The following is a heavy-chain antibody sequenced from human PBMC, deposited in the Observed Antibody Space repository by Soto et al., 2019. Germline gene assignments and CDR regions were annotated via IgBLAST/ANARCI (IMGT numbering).Heavy chain of an antibody. Sequence: ASVKVSCKASGGTFSSYAISWVRQAPGQGLEWMGGIIPIFGTANYAQKFQGRVTITADESTSTAYMELSSLRSEDTAVYYCARATPHCSGGSCGFDPWGQGTLVTVSS. V-gene: IGHV1-69*13. CDR1: GGTFSSYA. CDR2: IIPIFGTA. CDR3: ARATPHCSGGSCGFDP. D-gene: IGHD2-15*01. J-gene: IGHJ5*02.